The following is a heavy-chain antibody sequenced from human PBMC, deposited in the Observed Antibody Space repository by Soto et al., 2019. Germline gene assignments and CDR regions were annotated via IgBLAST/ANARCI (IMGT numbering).Heavy chain of an antibody. CDR2: ISSSNSYT. J-gene: IGHJ4*02. CDR1: GFTFSDYY. CDR3: ARSIAAADYFDY. Sequence: QVQLVESGGGLVKPGGSLRLSCAASGFTFSDYYMSWIRQAPGKGLEWVSYISSSNSYTNYADSVKGRFTISRDNAKNSLYLKMNSLRAEDTAVYYCARSIAAADYFDYWGQGNLVTVSS. V-gene: IGHV3-11*06. D-gene: IGHD6-13*01.